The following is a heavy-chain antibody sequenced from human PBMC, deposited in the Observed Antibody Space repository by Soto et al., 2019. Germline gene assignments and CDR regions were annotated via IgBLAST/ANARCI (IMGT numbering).Heavy chain of an antibody. CDR2: IIPIFGTA. V-gene: IGHV1-69*13. D-gene: IGHD3-10*01. Sequence: SVKVSCKASGGTFSSYAISWVRQAPGQGLEWMGGIIPIFGTANYAQKFQGRVTITADEPTSTAYMELSSLRSEDTAVYYCARDRPITMVRDYGMDVWGQGTTVTVSS. CDR3: ARDRPITMVRDYGMDV. CDR1: GGTFSSYA. J-gene: IGHJ6*02.